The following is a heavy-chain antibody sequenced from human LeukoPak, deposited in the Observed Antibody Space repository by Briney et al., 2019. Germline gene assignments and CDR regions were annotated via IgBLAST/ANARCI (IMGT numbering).Heavy chain of an antibody. D-gene: IGHD2-2*01. CDR3: AKEGRIVVVPAAGPTFDY. Sequence: PGGSLRLSCAASGFTFSSYAMSWVCQAPGKGLEWVSAISGSGGSTYYADSVKGRFTISRDNSKNTLYLQMNSLRAEDTAVYYCAKEGRIVVVPAAGPTFDYWGQGTLVTVSS. CDR2: ISGSGGST. CDR1: GFTFSSYA. J-gene: IGHJ4*02. V-gene: IGHV3-23*01.